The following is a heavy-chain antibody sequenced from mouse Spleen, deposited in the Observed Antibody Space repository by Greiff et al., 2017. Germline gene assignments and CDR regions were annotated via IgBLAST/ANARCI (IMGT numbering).Heavy chain of an antibody. V-gene: IGHV1-59*01. D-gene: IGHD1-1*01. CDR1: GYTFTSYW. CDR2: IDPSDSYT. CDR3: ARLDLRYYYFDY. J-gene: IGHJ2*01. Sequence: VQLQQPGAELVRPGTSVKLSCKASGYTFTSYWMHWVKQRPGQGLEWIGVIDPSDSYTNYNQKFKGKATLTVDTSSSTAYMQLSSLTSEDSAVYYCARLDLRYYYFDYWGQGTTLTVSS.